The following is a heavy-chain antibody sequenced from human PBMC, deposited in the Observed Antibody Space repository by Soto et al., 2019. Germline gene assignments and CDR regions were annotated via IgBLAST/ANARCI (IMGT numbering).Heavy chain of an antibody. CDR1: GYTFTSYA. D-gene: IGHD6-19*01. V-gene: IGHV1-3*01. CDR3: ARDLGGWPDY. J-gene: IGHJ4*02. CDR2: INAGNGNT. Sequence: QVQLVQSGAEVKKPGASVKVACKTSGYTFTSYAMHWVRQAPGQRLEWMGWINAGNGNTKYSQKFQGRVTITIDTSASTAYMELSSLRSDDTAIYYCARDLGGWPDYCGQATLVTVSS.